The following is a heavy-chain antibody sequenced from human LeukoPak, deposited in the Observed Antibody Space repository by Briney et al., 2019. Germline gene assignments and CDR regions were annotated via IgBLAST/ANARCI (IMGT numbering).Heavy chain of an antibody. CDR3: ARSVAGTGAYAFDI. CDR1: GFTFSSYG. V-gene: IGHV3-33*01. Sequence: PGRSLRLSCAASGFTFSSYGMHWVRQAPGKGLEWVAVIWYDGSNKYYADSVKGRFTISRDNSKNTLYLQMNSLRAEDTAVYYCARSVAGTGAYAFDIWGQGTMVTVSS. D-gene: IGHD6-19*01. J-gene: IGHJ3*02. CDR2: IWYDGSNK.